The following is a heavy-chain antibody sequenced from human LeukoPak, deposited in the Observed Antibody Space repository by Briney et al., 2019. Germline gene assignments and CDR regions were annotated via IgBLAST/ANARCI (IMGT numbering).Heavy chain of an antibody. CDR1: GGAISSSSYY. CDR2: IYHSGST. Sequence: SETLSLTCAVSGGAISSSSYYWGWIRQPPGKGLAWIGSIYHSGSTYYNPSLKSRVTISVDTSKNQFSLKLSSVTAADTAVYYCARHSGYYDPWGQGTLVTASS. V-gene: IGHV4-39*01. D-gene: IGHD1-26*01. J-gene: IGHJ5*02. CDR3: ARHSGYYDP.